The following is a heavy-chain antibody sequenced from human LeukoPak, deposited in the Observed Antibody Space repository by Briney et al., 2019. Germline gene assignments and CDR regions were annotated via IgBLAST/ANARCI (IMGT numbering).Heavy chain of an antibody. J-gene: IGHJ4*02. V-gene: IGHV1-69*13. D-gene: IGHD5-18*01. CDR3: ARGGGYSYGRRPLPSYYFDY. CDR2: IIPIFGTA. Sequence: SVKVSCKASGYTFTRYGISWVRQAPGQGLEWMGGIIPIFGTANYAQKFQGRVTITADESTSTAYMELSSLRSEDTAVYYCARGGGYSYGRRPLPSYYFDYWGQGTLATVSS. CDR1: GYTFTRYG.